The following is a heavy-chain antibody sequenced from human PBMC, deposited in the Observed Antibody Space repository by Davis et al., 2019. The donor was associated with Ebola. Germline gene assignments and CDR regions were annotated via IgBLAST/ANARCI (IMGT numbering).Heavy chain of an antibody. CDR1: GGSISSYY. Sequence: SETLSLTCTVSGGSISSYYWSWIRQPPGKGLEWIGYIYYSGSTNYNPSLKSRVTISVDTSKNQFSLKLSSATAADTAVYYCARLGSGSYGLDYWGQGTLVTVSS. V-gene: IGHV4-59*08. CDR3: ARLGSGSYGLDY. CDR2: IYYSGST. J-gene: IGHJ4*02. D-gene: IGHD1-26*01.